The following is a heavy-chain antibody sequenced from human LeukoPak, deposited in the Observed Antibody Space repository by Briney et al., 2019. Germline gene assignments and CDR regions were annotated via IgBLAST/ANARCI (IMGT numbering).Heavy chain of an antibody. Sequence: SETLSLTCTVSGGSISSGDYYWSWIRQPAGKGLEWIGYIYYSGSTYYNPSLKSRVTISVDTSKNQFSLKLSSVTAADTAVYYCARGLAYYDSSGYYSFDYWGQGTLVTVSS. CDR3: ARGLAYYDSSGYYSFDY. D-gene: IGHD3-22*01. CDR2: IYYSGST. V-gene: IGHV4-30-4*01. J-gene: IGHJ4*02. CDR1: GGSISSGDYY.